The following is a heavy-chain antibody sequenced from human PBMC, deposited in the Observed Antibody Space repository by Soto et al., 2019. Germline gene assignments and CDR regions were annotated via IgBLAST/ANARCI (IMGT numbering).Heavy chain of an antibody. CDR2: IIPIFGTA. CDR3: ARDNYYDSSGYYYLDY. D-gene: IGHD3-22*01. Sequence: SVKVSCKASGGTFSSYAISWVRQAPGQGLEWMGGIIPIFGTANYAQKFQGRVTITADESTSTAYMELNSLRAEDTAVYYCARDNYYDSSGYYYLDYWGQGTLVTVSS. CDR1: GGTFSSYA. J-gene: IGHJ4*02. V-gene: IGHV1-69*13.